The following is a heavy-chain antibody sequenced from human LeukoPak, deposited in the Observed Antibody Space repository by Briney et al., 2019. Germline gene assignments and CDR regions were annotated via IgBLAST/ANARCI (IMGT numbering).Heavy chain of an antibody. CDR2: INHSGST. J-gene: IGHJ4*02. Sequence: GSLRLSCAASGFTFSSFTMNWVRQPPGKGLEWIGEINHSGSTNYNPSLTSRVTISVDTSKNQFSLKLSSVTAADTAVYYCARGGFWSGYYPFDYWGQGTLVTVSS. CDR3: ARGGFWSGYYPFDY. V-gene: IGHV4-34*01. CDR1: GFTFSSFT. D-gene: IGHD3-3*01.